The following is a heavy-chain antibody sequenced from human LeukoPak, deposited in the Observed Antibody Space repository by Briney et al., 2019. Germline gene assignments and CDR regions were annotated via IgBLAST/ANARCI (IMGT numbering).Heavy chain of an antibody. Sequence: PGGSLRLSCAASGFTFSSYAMHWVRQAPGKGLEWVAVIWYDGSNKYYADSVKGRFTISRDNSKNTLYLQMNSLRAEDTAVYYCARASQTLVAGLGFDYWGQGTLVTVSS. CDR3: ARASQTLVAGLGFDY. D-gene: IGHD6-19*01. CDR1: GFTFSSYA. J-gene: IGHJ4*02. CDR2: IWYDGSNK. V-gene: IGHV3-33*08.